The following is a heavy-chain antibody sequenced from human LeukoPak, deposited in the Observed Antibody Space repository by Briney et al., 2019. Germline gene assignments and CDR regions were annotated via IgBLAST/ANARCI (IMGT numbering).Heavy chain of an antibody. CDR1: SGSISSYN. CDR3: ARQDYYGSVGY. J-gene: IGHJ4*02. V-gene: IGHV4-59*01. D-gene: IGHD3-10*01. Sequence: SETLSLTCTVSSGSISSYNWSWIRQPPVKGLEWIGYIHYSGSTNYNPSLKSRVTISVDTSKNQFSLKLSSVTAADTAVYYCARQDYYGSVGYWGQGTLVTVSS. CDR2: IHYSGST.